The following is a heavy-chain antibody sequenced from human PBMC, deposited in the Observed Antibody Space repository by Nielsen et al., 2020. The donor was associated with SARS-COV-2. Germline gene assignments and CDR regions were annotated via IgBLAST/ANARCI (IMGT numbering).Heavy chain of an antibody. J-gene: IGHJ4*02. Sequence: WIRQPPGKGLEWVSYISTSSSPKYYADSVKGRFIISRDNAKNSLYLQMNSLGAEDTAVYYCARCAYYYDSSGYPHPTLFDYWGQGTPVTVSS. CDR2: ISTSSSPK. V-gene: IGHV3-48*03. CDR3: ARCAYYYDSSGYPHPTLFDY. D-gene: IGHD3-22*01.